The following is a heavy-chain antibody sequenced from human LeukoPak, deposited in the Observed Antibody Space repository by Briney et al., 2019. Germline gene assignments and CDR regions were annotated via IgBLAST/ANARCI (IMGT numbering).Heavy chain of an antibody. CDR3: ARDRRAVAGIGYYYYGMDA. Sequence: PGGSLRLSCVASGLAFSSSAMSWVRQAPGQGLEWVSSISISGGKTYYADSVKGRFTISRDNSKSTLYLQISSLRAEDTAVYYCARDRRAVAGIGYYYYGMDAWGQGTTVTVSS. V-gene: IGHV3-23*01. CDR1: GLAFSSSA. D-gene: IGHD6-19*01. CDR2: ISISGGKT. J-gene: IGHJ6*02.